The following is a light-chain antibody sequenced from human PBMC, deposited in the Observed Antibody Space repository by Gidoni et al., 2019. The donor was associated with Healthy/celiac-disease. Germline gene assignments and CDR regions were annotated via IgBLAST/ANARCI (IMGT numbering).Light chain of an antibody. CDR3: QQYNNWPRWT. Sequence: EIVMTQSPATLSVSQGERATLSCRASQSVSSYLAWYQQKPGQSPRLLIYGASTRAPGIPARFSGSGSGTEFTLTISILQSEDFAVYYCQQYNNWPRWTFXQXTKVEIK. V-gene: IGKV3-15*01. J-gene: IGKJ1*01. CDR1: QSVSSY. CDR2: GAS.